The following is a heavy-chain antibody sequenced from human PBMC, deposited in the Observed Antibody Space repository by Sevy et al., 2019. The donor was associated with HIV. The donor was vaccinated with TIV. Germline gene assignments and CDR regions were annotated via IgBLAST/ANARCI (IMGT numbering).Heavy chain of an antibody. CDR2: INPNSGGT. CDR3: ARGPSITMIVVGGAFDI. J-gene: IGHJ3*02. CDR1: GYTFTGYY. Sequence: ASVKVSCKASGYTFTGYYMHWVRQAPGQGLEWMGWINPNSGGTTYAQKFQGWVTMTRDTSISTAYMELSRLRSDDTAVYYCARGPSITMIVVGGAFDIWGQGTMVTVSS. V-gene: IGHV1-2*04. D-gene: IGHD3-22*01.